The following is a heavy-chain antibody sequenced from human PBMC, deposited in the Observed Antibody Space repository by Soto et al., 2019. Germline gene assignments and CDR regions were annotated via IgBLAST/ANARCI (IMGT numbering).Heavy chain of an antibody. Sequence: QVHLLESGPGLVKPSETLSLVCTVSGGSLATYYWTWVRQSPGKGMEWIGYIYDGGRTKYNPSLRTRVTISVDSSKNQFSLRLTSVTASDTAHYYCARDNPYCDSTDCDGGGVDVWGQGTAVTVS. CDR3: ARDNPYCDSTDCDGGGVDV. J-gene: IGHJ6*02. CDR1: GGSLATYY. V-gene: IGHV4-59*01. D-gene: IGHD2-21*02. CDR2: IYDGGRT.